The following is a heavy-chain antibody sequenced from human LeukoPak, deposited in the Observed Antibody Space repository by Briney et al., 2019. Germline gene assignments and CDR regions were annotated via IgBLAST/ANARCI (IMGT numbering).Heavy chain of an antibody. J-gene: IGHJ4*02. CDR1: GFTFSSYW. D-gene: IGHD6-13*01. V-gene: IGHV3-7*01. Sequence: GGSLRLSCAASGFTFSSYWMSWVRQAPGKGLEWVANINQDGSEKYYVDSVKGRFTISRDNAKNSLYLQMNSLRAEDTAVYYCVRRGGSSSWYLKYYFDYWGQGTLVTVSS. CDR2: INQDGSEK. CDR3: VRRGGSSSWYLKYYFDY.